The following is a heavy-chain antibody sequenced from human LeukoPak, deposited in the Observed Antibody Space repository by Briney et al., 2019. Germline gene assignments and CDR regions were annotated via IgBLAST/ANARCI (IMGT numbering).Heavy chain of an antibody. V-gene: IGHV3-30*18. J-gene: IGHJ6*04. CDR1: GFTFTSYA. D-gene: IGHD2-2*01. CDR3: VKAEGGSTSWYDFYYYGMDV. Sequence: GGSLRLSCAASGFTFTSYAMRWVRQAPGQGLEWVAVISNDGRNTYVADSVKGRFTISRDNSKNTLYLQMNSLRIEDTAVYYCVKAEGGSTSWYDFYYYGMDVWGKGTTITVSS. CDR2: ISNDGRNT.